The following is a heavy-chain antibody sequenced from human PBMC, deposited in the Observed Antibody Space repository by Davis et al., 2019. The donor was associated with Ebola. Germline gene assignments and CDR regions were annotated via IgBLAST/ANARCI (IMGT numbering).Heavy chain of an antibody. D-gene: IGHD1-26*01. CDR2: IYYSGST. V-gene: IGHV4-39*07. CDR1: GGSISSSSYY. Sequence: SETLSLTCTVSGGSISSSSYYWGWIRQPPGKGLEWIGSIYYSGSTNYNPSLKSRVTISVDTSKNQFSLKLSSVTAADTAVYYCARGVGIVGERFDPWGQGTLVTVSS. CDR3: ARGVGIVGERFDP. J-gene: IGHJ5*02.